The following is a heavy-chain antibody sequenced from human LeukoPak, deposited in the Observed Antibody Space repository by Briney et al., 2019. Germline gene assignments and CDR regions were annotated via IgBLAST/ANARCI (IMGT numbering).Heavy chain of an antibody. J-gene: IGHJ4*02. Sequence: SETLSLTCTVSGGSISSFYWSWIRQPPGKGLEWIGYIHYSGSTNYNPSLKSRVTISVDTSKNQFSLKLSSVTATDTAIYYCARHWSYGFPRYFDYWGQGTLVTVSS. V-gene: IGHV4-59*08. CDR3: ARHWSYGFPRYFDY. D-gene: IGHD1-26*01. CDR1: GGSISSFY. CDR2: IHYSGST.